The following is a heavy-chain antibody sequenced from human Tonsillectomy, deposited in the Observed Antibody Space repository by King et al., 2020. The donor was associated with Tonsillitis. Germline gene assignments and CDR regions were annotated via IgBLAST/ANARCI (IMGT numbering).Heavy chain of an antibody. Sequence: VQLVESGGGLIQPGGSLRLSCAASGFTVSSNHMSWVRQAPGKGLKWVSVIYSGGSTYYADSVKGRFTISRDSSKNTLHLQMNSLRAADTAVYYCARQLTKYDSSGYSDFFDYWGQGTLVTVSS. V-gene: IGHV3-53*01. CDR3: ARQLTKYDSSGYSDFFDY. D-gene: IGHD3-22*01. J-gene: IGHJ4*02. CDR2: IYSGGST. CDR1: GFTVSSNH.